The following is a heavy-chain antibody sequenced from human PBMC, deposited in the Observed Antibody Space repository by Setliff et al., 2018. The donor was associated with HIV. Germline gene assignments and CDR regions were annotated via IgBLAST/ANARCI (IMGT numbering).Heavy chain of an antibody. CDR2: ISGSGDIT. V-gene: IGHV3-23*01. Sequence: GGSLRLSCAASGFSFRSYAVSWVRQAPGKGLEWVSVISGSGDITYYADSVKGRFTISRDNSKNTLYLQMNSLRAEDTAVYYCAGESSIAVAEYFQHWGRGTLVTVSS. CDR1: GFSFRSYA. CDR3: AGESSIAVAEYFQH. D-gene: IGHD6-19*01. J-gene: IGHJ1*01.